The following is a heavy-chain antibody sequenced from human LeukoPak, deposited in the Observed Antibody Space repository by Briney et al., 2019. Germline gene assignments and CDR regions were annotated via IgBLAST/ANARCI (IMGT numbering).Heavy chain of an antibody. Sequence: ASVKGSCKVSGYTLTELSMHWVRQAPGKGLEWMGGFDPEDGETICAQKFQGRVTMTEDTSTDTAYMELSSLRSEDTAVYYCATGLLWVPAGDHRWGQGTLVSLSS. CDR1: GYTLTELS. J-gene: IGHJ4*02. CDR3: ATGLLWVPAGDHR. CDR2: FDPEDGET. D-gene: IGHD2-2*01. V-gene: IGHV1-24*01.